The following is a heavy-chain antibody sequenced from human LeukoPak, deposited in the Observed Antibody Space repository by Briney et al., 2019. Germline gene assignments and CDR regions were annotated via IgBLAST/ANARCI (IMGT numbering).Heavy chain of an antibody. CDR2: FDPEDGET. Sequence: GASVKVSCKVSGYTLTELSMHWVRQAPGKGLEWMGGFDPEDGETIYAQKFQGRVTMTEDTSTDTAYMELSGLRSEDTAVYYCATEGAAAPSYYYYGMDVWGQGTTVTVSS. D-gene: IGHD2-15*01. CDR3: ATEGAAAPSYYYYGMDV. V-gene: IGHV1-24*01. J-gene: IGHJ6*02. CDR1: GYTLTELS.